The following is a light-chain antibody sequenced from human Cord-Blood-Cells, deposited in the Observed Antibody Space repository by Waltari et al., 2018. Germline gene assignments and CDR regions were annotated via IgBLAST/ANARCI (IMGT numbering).Light chain of an antibody. J-gene: IGLJ2*01. CDR1: SSDVGGYNS. V-gene: IGLV2-14*01. CDR3: SSYTSSSVV. CDR2: DVS. Sequence: QSALTHPASVSGSPGQSITIPCTGTSSDVGGYNSVPWYPQHPGKAPKLMIYDVSNRPSGVSNRFSGSKSGNTASLTISGLQAEDEADYYCSSYTSSSVVFGGGTKLTVL.